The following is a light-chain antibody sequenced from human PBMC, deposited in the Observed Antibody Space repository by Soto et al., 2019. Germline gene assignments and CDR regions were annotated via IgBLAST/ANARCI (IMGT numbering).Light chain of an antibody. Sequence: QSVLTQPASVSGSPGQSITISCTGTSSDVGSYNLVSWYQQHPGKAPKLMIHEGSKRPSGVSNRFSGSKSSNTASLTISGLQAEDEADYYCCSYARSSTYVFGTGTKVTVL. J-gene: IGLJ1*01. CDR2: EGS. V-gene: IGLV2-23*01. CDR3: CSYARSSTYV. CDR1: SSDVGSYNL.